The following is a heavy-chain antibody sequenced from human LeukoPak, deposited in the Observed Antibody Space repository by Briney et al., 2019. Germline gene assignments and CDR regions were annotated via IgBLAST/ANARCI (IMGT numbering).Heavy chain of an antibody. J-gene: IGHJ6*03. CDR1: GFTFSSYA. D-gene: IGHD2-15*01. V-gene: IGHV3-30*04. CDR2: ISYDGSNK. CDR3: AKGAKRLGYCSGGTCYSNYDYYYMDV. Sequence: PGGSLGLSCAASGFTFSSYAMHWVRQAPGKGLEWVAVISYDGSNKYYADSVKGRFTISRDNSKNTLYLQMNSLRAEDTAVYYCAKGAKRLGYCSGGTCYSNYDYYYMDVWGKGTTVTISS.